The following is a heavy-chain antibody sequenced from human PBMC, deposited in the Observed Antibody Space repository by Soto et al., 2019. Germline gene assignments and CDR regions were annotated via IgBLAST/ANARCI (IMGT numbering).Heavy chain of an antibody. CDR3: ARSVAGTDY. J-gene: IGHJ4*02. D-gene: IGHD6-19*01. CDR1: GGSFSDYY. V-gene: IGHV4-34*01. CDR2: INHSGST. Sequence: QVQLQQWGAGLLKPSETLSLTCAVYGGSFSDYYWSWIRQPPGKGLEWIGEINHSGSTNYNPSLKIRVTISVDTSKNQFSLKLSSVTAADTAVYYCARSVAGTDYWGQGTLVTVSS.